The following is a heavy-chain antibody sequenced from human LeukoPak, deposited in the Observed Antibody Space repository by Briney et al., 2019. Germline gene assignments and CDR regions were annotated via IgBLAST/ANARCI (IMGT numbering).Heavy chain of an antibody. CDR3: PRQSYASGWNPFDY. V-gene: IGHV3-23*01. CDR1: GFTFSNYA. J-gene: IGHJ4*02. CDR2: ISGGGITT. D-gene: IGHD6-19*01. Sequence: PGGSLRLSCAASGFTFSNYAMSWGRQAPGKGLEWVSTISGGGITTYYADSAKGRFTISRDNSENTMFLQMNSLRADDRAVYYCPRQSYASGWNPFDYWGQGILVTVSS.